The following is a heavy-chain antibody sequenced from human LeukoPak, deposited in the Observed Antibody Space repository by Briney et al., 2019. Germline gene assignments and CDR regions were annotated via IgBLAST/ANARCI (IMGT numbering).Heavy chain of an antibody. J-gene: IGHJ3*02. CDR3: ARLREAYAFDI. CDR1: GYSITSTSF. D-gene: IGHD1-26*01. Sequence: SETLSLTCSVSGYSITSTSFWAWIRQTPGKGLEWIGSINHLGSAYYNPSLKSRVTISVDTSKNQFSLKLSSVTAADTAVYYCARLREAYAFDIWGQGTMVTVSS. CDR2: INHLGSA. V-gene: IGHV4-38-2*02.